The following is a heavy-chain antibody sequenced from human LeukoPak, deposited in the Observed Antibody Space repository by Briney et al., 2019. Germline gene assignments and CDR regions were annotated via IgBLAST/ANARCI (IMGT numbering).Heavy chain of an antibody. Sequence: LAGGSLRLSCAASGFTFSSYAMSWVRQAPGKGLEWVSAISGSGGSTYYADSVKGRFTISRDNSKTTLHLQMNSLRAEDTAVYYCARDRNNRLLTLGEPLDYWGQGTLVTVSS. D-gene: IGHD3-16*01. CDR2: ISGSGGST. J-gene: IGHJ4*02. V-gene: IGHV3-23*01. CDR3: ARDRNNRLLTLGEPLDY. CDR1: GFTFSSYA.